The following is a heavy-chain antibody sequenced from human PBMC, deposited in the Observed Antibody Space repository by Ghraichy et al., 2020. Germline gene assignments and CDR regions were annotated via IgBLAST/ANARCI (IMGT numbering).Heavy chain of an antibody. V-gene: IGHV3-23*01. CDR2: ISGSGGST. Sequence: GGSLRLSCAASGFTFSSYAMSWVRQAPGKGLEWVSAISGSGGSTYYADSVKGRFTISRDNSKNTLYLQMNSLRAEDTAVYYCAKDDFKDCSSTSCHLFYYYYHYGMAVWGQGTTVTVSS. J-gene: IGHJ6*02. CDR3: AKDDFKDCSSTSCHLFYYYYHYGMAV. CDR1: GFTFSSYA. D-gene: IGHD2-2*01.